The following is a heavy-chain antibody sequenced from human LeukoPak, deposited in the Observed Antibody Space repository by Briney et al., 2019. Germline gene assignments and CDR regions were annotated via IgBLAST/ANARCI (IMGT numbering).Heavy chain of an antibody. J-gene: IGHJ5*02. D-gene: IGHD2-2*01. CDR1: GGSISSSSYY. CDR2: IYYSGST. V-gene: IGHV4-39*01. CDR3: ARSEPYCSSTSCYAVGPASWFDP. Sequence: SETLSLTCTVSGGSISSSSYYWGWIRQPPGKGLEWIGSIYYSGSTYYNPSLKSRVTISVDTSKNQFSLKLSSVTAADTAVYYCARSEPYCSSTSCYAVGPASWFDPWGQGTLVTVSS.